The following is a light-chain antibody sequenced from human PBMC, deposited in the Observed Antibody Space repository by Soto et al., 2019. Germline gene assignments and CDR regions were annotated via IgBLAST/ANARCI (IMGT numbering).Light chain of an antibody. Sequence: QSVLTQPPSASGTPGQRVTISCSGSSSNIGSNNVNWYQQLPGTAPKLLIYSNSQRPSGVPARFSGSKSGTSASLAISGVQSEDEADYYCAAWDDSLSGPVFGGGTKVTVL. V-gene: IGLV1-44*01. J-gene: IGLJ2*01. CDR2: SNS. CDR1: SSNIGSNN. CDR3: AAWDDSLSGPV.